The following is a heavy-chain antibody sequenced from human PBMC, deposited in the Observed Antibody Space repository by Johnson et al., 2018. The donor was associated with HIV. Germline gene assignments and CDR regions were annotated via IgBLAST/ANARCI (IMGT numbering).Heavy chain of an antibody. CDR2: ISYDGTNK. J-gene: IGHJ3*02. D-gene: IGHD3-10*01. CDR3: ARGPTRFAAFDI. V-gene: IGHV3-30*03. CDR1: GFTFSNYV. Sequence: QVQLVESGGGVVQPGRSLRLSCAASGFTFSNYVMDWVRQAPGKGLEWVAFISYDGTNKYYADSVKGRFTISRDNAKNSLYLQMNSLRAEDTAVYYCARGPTRFAAFDIWGQGTMVTVSS.